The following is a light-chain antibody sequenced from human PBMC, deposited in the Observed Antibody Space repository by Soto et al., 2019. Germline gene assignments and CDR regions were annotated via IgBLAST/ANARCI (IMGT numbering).Light chain of an antibody. V-gene: IGLV2-14*01. J-gene: IGLJ2*01. CDR1: SSDIGDYTH. Sequence: QSALTQPASVSGSPGQSITISCTGTSSDIGDYTHVSWYQQHPGKAPKLIIYEVSDRPSGVSNRFSGSKSGNTASLTISGLQTEDEADYYCCSYTSIRTSAVFVGGTKVTVL. CDR3: CSYTSIRTSAV. CDR2: EVS.